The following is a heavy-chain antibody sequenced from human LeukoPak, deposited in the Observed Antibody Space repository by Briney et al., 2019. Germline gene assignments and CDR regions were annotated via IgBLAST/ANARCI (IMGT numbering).Heavy chain of an antibody. CDR2: INYSGST. CDR3: ARLDRQVVVAGGAY. Sequence: INYSGSTYYNASLKSRVTISVDTSKNQLSLKLSSVTAADTAVYYCARLDRQVVVAGGAYWGQGTLVTVSS. V-gene: IGHV4-39*01. J-gene: IGHJ4*02. D-gene: IGHD6-19*01.